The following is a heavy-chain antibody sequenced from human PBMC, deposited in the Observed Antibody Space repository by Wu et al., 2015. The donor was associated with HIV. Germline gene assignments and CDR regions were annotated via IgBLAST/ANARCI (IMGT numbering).Heavy chain of an antibody. V-gene: IGHV1-18*01. CDR2: ISAYNGNT. Sequence: QVQLVQSGAEVRKPGSSVKVSCKASGGTFSSHAISWVRQAPGQGLEWMGWISAYNGNTNYAQKLQGRVTMTTDTSTSTAYMELRSLRSDDTAVYYCARDRWNSSPYYMDVWGKGTTVTVSS. CDR1: GGTFSSHA. J-gene: IGHJ6*03. CDR3: ARDRWNSSPYYMDV. D-gene: IGHD1-7*01.